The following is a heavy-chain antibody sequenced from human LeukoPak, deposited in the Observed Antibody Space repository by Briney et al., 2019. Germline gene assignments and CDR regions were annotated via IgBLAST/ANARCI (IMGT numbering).Heavy chain of an antibody. CDR2: INPYGGST. Sequence: ASVKVSSKASGYTFTNYYMHWVRQAPGQGLEWMGIINPYGGSTSCAQKFQGRVTMTRDTSTSTVYMDLSSLRSEDTAVYYCARDPRLSSGYSTGILWYFDVWGRGTLVTVSS. J-gene: IGHJ2*01. V-gene: IGHV1-46*01. CDR3: ARDPRLSSGYSTGILWYFDV. CDR1: GYTFTNYY. D-gene: IGHD3-22*01.